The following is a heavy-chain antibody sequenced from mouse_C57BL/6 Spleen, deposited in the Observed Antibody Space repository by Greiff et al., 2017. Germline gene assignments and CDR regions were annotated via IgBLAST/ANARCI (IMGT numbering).Heavy chain of an antibody. CDR3: ARDDGNYLFAY. Sequence: VQLQQSGAELVRPGASVKLSCKASGYTFTDYYINWVKQRPGQGLEWIARLYPGSGNTYYNEKFKGKATLTAEKSSSTAYMQLSSLTSEDSAVXFCARDDGNYLFAYWGQGTLVTVSA. V-gene: IGHV1-76*01. CDR1: GYTFTDYY. D-gene: IGHD2-3*01. J-gene: IGHJ3*01. CDR2: LYPGSGNT.